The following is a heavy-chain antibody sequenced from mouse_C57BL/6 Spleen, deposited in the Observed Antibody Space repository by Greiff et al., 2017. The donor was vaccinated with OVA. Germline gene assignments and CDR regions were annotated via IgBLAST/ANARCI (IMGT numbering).Heavy chain of an antibody. J-gene: IGHJ3*01. CDR2: IRNKANGYTT. Sequence: EVQGVESGGGLVQPGGSLSLSCAASGFTFTDYYMSWVRQPPGKALEWLGFIRNKANGYTTEYSASVKVRFTISRDNSQSILYLQMNALRAEDSATYYCARYDFGFAYWGQGTLVTVSA. CDR3: ARYDFGFAY. CDR1: GFTFTDYY. V-gene: IGHV7-3*01.